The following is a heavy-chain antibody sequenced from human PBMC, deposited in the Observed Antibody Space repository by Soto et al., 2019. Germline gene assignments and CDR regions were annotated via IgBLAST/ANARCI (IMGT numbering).Heavy chain of an antibody. CDR2: IYHSGST. Sequence: AETLTLTCAVSGCSISSSNWWRWVRQPPGKGLEWTGEIYHSGSTNYNPSLKSRVTISVDKSKNQFSLKLSSVTAADTAVYSCARDPSIAAAGRGGYYYGMDVWGQGTTVTVSS. J-gene: IGHJ6*02. D-gene: IGHD6-13*01. CDR3: ARDPSIAAAGRGGYYYGMDV. CDR1: GCSISSSNW. V-gene: IGHV4-4*01.